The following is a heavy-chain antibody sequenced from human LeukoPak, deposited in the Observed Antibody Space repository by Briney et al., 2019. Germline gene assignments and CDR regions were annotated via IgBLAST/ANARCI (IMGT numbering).Heavy chain of an antibody. D-gene: IGHD5-24*01. V-gene: IGHV6-1*01. Sequence: SQTLSLTCAISGDSVSTNNAAGNWIRQSPSRGLEWLGRTQYRSEWSFDYALSMKGRITVNPDTSKNQFSLQLSSVTPEDTAVYYCARESLERRFDYWGQGILVTVSS. CDR1: GDSVSTNNAA. J-gene: IGHJ4*02. CDR3: ARESLERRFDY. CDR2: TQYRSEWSF.